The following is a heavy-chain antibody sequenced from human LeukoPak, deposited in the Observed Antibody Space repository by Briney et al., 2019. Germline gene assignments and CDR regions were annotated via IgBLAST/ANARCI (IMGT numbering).Heavy chain of an antibody. V-gene: IGHV4-4*02. D-gene: IGHD1-1*01. J-gene: IGHJ4*02. CDR2: IHHSVGT. CDR3: ARKGPSTIADY. CDR1: VCINISGNW. Sequence: TLPETCAFTVCINISGNWYGLVRQRPGKGLEWIGEIHHSVGTNYNPSLKSRLAISMDKSENQFSLDLTSVTAADTAMYYCARKGPSTIADYWGRGTLVTVSS.